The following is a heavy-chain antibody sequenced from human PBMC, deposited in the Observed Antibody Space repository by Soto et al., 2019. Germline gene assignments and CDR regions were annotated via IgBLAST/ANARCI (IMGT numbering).Heavy chain of an antibody. CDR1: GGSISSYY. V-gene: IGHV4-59*01. Sequence: PSETLSLTCTVSGGSISSYYWSWIRQSPGKGLEWIGYIHYSGSTNYNPSLKSRVTISVDTSKNQFSLKLSSVTAADTAVYYCASARGPADDYGDYWGQGTLVTVSS. CDR2: IHYSGST. D-gene: IGHD2-2*01. J-gene: IGHJ4*02. CDR3: ASARGPADDYGDY.